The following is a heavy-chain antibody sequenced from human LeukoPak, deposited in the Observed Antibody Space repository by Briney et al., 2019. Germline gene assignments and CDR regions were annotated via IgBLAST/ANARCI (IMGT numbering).Heavy chain of an antibody. Sequence: GASVRVSCKASGGTFSSYAVSWVRQAPGQGLEWMGRIIPILGIANYAQKFQGRVTITADKSTSTAYMELSSLRSEDTAVYYCARDNLLDILTGYSPYYFDYWGQGTLVTVSS. J-gene: IGHJ4*02. V-gene: IGHV1-69*04. CDR1: GGTFSSYA. CDR2: IIPILGIA. D-gene: IGHD3-9*01. CDR3: ARDNLLDILTGYSPYYFDY.